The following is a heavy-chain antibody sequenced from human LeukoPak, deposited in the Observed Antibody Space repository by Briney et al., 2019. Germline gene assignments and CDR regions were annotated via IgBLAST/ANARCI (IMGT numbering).Heavy chain of an antibody. V-gene: IGHV4-4*07. CDR3: ARGSSSSRKSRYYFDY. J-gene: IGHJ4*02. CDR1: GGSISSYY. D-gene: IGHD6-6*01. Sequence: SETLSPTCTVSGGSISSYYWSWIRQPAGKGLEWIGRIYTSGSTNYNPSLKSRVTMSVDTSKNQFSLRLSSVTAADTAVYYCARGSSSSRKSRYYFDYWGQGTLVTVSS. CDR2: IYTSGST.